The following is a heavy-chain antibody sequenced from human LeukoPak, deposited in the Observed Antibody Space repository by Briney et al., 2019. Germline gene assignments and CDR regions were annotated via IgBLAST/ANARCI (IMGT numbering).Heavy chain of an antibody. V-gene: IGHV3-7*01. D-gene: IGHD1-26*01. CDR1: GFTFNTFW. CDR3: VRDKGGRSGVIYYGAFDV. J-gene: IGHJ3*01. CDR2: IDQGGSTK. Sequence: PGGSLRLSCAASGFTFNTFWMIWVRQAPGKGLEWVANIDQGGSTKYYVDSLKGRFTISRDNAKNSLYLQTNSLRAEDTAVYYCVRDKGGRSGVIYYGAFDVWGQGTMVTVSS.